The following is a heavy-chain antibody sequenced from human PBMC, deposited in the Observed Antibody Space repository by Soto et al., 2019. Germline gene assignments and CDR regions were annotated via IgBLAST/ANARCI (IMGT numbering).Heavy chain of an antibody. CDR3: AREGPGWGLPSPFDI. CDR2: IIPIFGTA. Sequence: SVKVSCKASGGTFSSYAISWVRQAPGQGLEWMGGIIPIFGTANYAQKFQGRVTITADESTSTAYMELSSLRSEDTAVYYCAREGPGWGLPSPFDIWGQGTMVTV. J-gene: IGHJ3*02. D-gene: IGHD1-26*01. V-gene: IGHV1-69*13. CDR1: GGTFSSYA.